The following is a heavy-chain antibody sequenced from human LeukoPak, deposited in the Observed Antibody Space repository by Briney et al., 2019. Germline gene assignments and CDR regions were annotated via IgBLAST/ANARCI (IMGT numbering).Heavy chain of an antibody. V-gene: IGHV4-34*01. Sequence: SETLSLTCAVFGGSFSGYYWSWIRQPPGKGLEWIGEINHMQFTNYNPSLKSRVTISPDTSKKQFSLRVSSVTATDTAVYCARGRRWLRSPDAFDVWGQGTMVTVSS. CDR1: GGSFSGYY. CDR2: INHMQFT. CDR3: ARGRRWLRSPDAFDV. D-gene: IGHD5-12*01. J-gene: IGHJ3*01.